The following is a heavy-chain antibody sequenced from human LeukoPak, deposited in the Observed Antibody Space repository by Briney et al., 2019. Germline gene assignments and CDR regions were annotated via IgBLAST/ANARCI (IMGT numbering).Heavy chain of an antibody. CDR2: IYVDGTT. Sequence: GGSLRLSCEASGFTFSTYTMNWVRQAPGKGLEWVSVIYVDGTTNYADSVKGRFTISRDNSKNTLSLQMNSLRAEDTAVYYCARGDGYNFFDYWGQGTLVTVSS. V-gene: IGHV3-53*01. J-gene: IGHJ4*02. CDR3: ARGDGYNFFDY. CDR1: GFTFSTYT. D-gene: IGHD5-24*01.